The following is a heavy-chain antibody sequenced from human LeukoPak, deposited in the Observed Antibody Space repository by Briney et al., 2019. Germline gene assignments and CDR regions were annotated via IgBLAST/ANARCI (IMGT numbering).Heavy chain of an antibody. CDR1: GGSISSYY. V-gene: IGHV4-59*01. D-gene: IGHD3-16*02. CDR3: ARVGHYDYVWGSYRYTTGPIDY. CDR2: IYYSGST. J-gene: IGHJ4*02. Sequence: SETLSLTCTVSGGSISSYYWSWIRQPPGKGLEWIGYIYYSGSTNYSPSLKSRVTISVDTSKNQFSLKLSSVTAADTAVYYCARVGHYDYVWGSYRYTTGPIDYWGQGTLVTVSS.